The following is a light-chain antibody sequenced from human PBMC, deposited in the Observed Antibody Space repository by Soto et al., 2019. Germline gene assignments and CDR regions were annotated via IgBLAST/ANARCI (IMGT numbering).Light chain of an antibody. Sequence: EIVLTQSPGTLSLSPGERVTLSCRASQSVDSRFLAWYQQKPGQAPRLLVYGASIRGTGIPDRFSGSGSGTEFTLIIRRQEPEDFAVYYCQQYDSSRTFGQGTKVEMK. V-gene: IGKV3-20*01. J-gene: IGKJ1*01. CDR3: QQYDSSRT. CDR1: QSVDSRF. CDR2: GAS.